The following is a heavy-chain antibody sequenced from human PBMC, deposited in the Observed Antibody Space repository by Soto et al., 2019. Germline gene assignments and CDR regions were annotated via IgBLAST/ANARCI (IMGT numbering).Heavy chain of an antibody. Sequence: QVQLQELGPGLVKPSETLSLTCTVSGGSIPSYYWIWIRQPTGKGLEWIDYIYYSGSNNYNPSLKSRVILSVATAKAQFSLKLSSVTAADTAVYYCAKGLDHSPVLHSGQGILVVVSS. CDR1: GGSIPSYY. J-gene: IGHJ1*01. V-gene: IGHV4-59*01. CDR2: IYYSGSN. CDR3: AKGLDHSPVLH.